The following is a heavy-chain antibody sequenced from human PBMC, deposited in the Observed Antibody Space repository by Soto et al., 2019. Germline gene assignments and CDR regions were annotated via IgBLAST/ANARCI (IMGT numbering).Heavy chain of an antibody. Sequence: GGALRLSCAASGFTFSSYAMHWVRQAPGKGLEWVAVISYDGSNKYYADSVKGRFTISRDNSKNTLYLQMNSLRAEDTAVYYCARDWVAAAGPDAFDIWGQGTMVTVSS. CDR2: ISYDGSNK. V-gene: IGHV3-30-3*01. CDR1: GFTFSSYA. CDR3: ARDWVAAAGPDAFDI. D-gene: IGHD6-13*01. J-gene: IGHJ3*02.